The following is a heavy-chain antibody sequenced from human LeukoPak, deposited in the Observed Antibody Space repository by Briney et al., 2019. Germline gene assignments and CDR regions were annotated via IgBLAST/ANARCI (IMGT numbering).Heavy chain of an antibody. Sequence: GGSLRLSCAASGFTFSSYSMNWVRQAPGKGLEWVSSISSSSSYIYYADSVKGRFTISRDNAKNSLYLQMNSLRAEDTAVYYCARDGGSSGWSGEGYFDYWGQGTLVTVSS. CDR1: GFTFSSYS. D-gene: IGHD6-19*01. CDR2: ISSSSSYI. V-gene: IGHV3-21*01. J-gene: IGHJ4*02. CDR3: ARDGGSSGWSGEGYFDY.